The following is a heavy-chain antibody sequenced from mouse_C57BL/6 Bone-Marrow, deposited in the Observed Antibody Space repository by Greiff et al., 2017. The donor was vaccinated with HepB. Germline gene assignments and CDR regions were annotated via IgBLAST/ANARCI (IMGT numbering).Heavy chain of an antibody. V-gene: IGHV1-15*01. D-gene: IGHD2-4*01. J-gene: IGHJ3*01. CDR3: TTYDYGVGAWFAY. CDR2: IDPETGGT. Sequence: VQLQQSGAELVRPGASVTLSCKASGYTFTDYEMHWVKQTPVHGLEWIGAIDPETGGTAYNQKFKGKAILTADKSSSTAYMELRSLTSEDSAVYYCTTYDYGVGAWFAYWGQGTLVTVSA. CDR1: GYTFTDYE.